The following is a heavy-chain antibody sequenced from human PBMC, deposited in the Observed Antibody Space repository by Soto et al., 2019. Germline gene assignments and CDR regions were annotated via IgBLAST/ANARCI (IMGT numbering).Heavy chain of an antibody. V-gene: IGHV3-43*01. D-gene: IGHD6-13*01. CDR1: GFTFDDYT. J-gene: IGHJ4*02. CDR3: AKDMSGQQLVEPLFDY. Sequence: GGSLRLSCAASGFTFDDYTMHWVRQAPGKGLEWVSLISWDGGSTYYADSVKGRFTISRDNSKNSLYLQMNSLRTEDTALYYCAKDMSGQQLVEPLFDYWGQGTLVTVSS. CDR2: ISWDGGST.